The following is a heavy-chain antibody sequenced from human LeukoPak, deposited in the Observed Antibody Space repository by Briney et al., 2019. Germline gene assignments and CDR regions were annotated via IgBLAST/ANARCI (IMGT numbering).Heavy chain of an antibody. J-gene: IGHJ4*02. Sequence: PGGSLRLSCAASGFTFDDYAMSWVRQAPGKGLEWVGFIRSKAYGGTTEYAASVKGRFTISRDDSKNTAYLQMNSLKTEDTAVYYCTPSSGGSYHEFDYWGQGTLVTVSS. V-gene: IGHV3-49*04. CDR3: TPSSGGSYHEFDY. CDR2: IRSKAYGGTT. CDR1: GFTFDDYA. D-gene: IGHD2-15*01.